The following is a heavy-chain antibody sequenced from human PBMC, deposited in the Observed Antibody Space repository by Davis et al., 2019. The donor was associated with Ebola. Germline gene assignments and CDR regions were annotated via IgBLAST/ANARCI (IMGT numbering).Heavy chain of an antibody. CDR3: AKGQRDYDSSKKYFDY. Sequence: PGGSLRLSCAASGFTFSSYGMHWVRQAPGKGLEWVAVISYDGSNKYYADSVKGRFTISRDNSKNTLYLQMNSLRAEDKAVYYCAKGQRDYDSSKKYFDYWGQGTLVTVSS. V-gene: IGHV3-30*18. CDR2: ISYDGSNK. CDR1: GFTFSSYG. D-gene: IGHD3-22*01. J-gene: IGHJ4*02.